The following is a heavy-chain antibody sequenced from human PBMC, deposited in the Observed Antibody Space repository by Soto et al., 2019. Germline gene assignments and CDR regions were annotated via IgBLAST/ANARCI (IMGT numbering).Heavy chain of an antibody. V-gene: IGHV1-69*12. Sequence: QVQLVQSGAEVKKPGSSVKVSCKASGGTFSSYAISWVRQAPGQGLEWMGGIIPIFGTANYAQKFQGRVTSTAHESTKTADMELCSLGSADTAVYYCARSLTGTYYYSGMDAWGQGTTVTASS. CDR1: GGTFSSYA. CDR2: IIPIFGTA. CDR3: ARSLTGTYYYSGMDA. J-gene: IGHJ6*02. D-gene: IGHD1-20*01.